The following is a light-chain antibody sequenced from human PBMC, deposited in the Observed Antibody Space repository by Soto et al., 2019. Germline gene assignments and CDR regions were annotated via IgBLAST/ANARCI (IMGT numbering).Light chain of an antibody. CDR1: QSVSSNY. J-gene: IGKJ1*01. V-gene: IGKV3-20*01. Sequence: EIVLTQSPGTLSLSPGERATLSCRARQSVSSNYLAWYQQKPGQAPRPLIYGASSRATGIPDRFSGSGAGTDFTLTISRLESEDFAVYYCQQYGSSPWTFGQGTKVDIK. CDR2: GAS. CDR3: QQYGSSPWT.